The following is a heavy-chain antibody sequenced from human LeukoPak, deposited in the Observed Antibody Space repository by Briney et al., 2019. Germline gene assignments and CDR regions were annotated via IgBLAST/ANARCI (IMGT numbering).Heavy chain of an antibody. J-gene: IGHJ3*02. D-gene: IGHD4-23*01. CDR1: GYTFTTYY. V-gene: IGHV1-46*01. Sequence: GASVKVSCKASGYTFTTYYMHWVRQAPGQGPEWMGIINPSGGSTSYAQKFQGRVTMTRDMSTSTVYMELSSLRSEDTAVYYCARDVIEGSYGGNAAGNSVFLHFAFDIWGQGTMVTVSS. CDR2: INPSGGST. CDR3: ARDVIEGSYGGNAAGNSVFLHFAFDI.